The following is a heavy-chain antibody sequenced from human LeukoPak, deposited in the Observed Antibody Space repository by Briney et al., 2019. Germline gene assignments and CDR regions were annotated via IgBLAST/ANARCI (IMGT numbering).Heavy chain of an antibody. D-gene: IGHD1-26*01. CDR1: GGSFSNSY. CDR3: ARGTRALAN. CDR2: INHSGST. Sequence: SETLSLTCAVYGGSFSNSYWNWIRQPPGKGLEWIGEINHSGSTNYNPSLKSRVTISVDTSKNQFSLKLSSVTAADTAVYYCARGTRALANWGQGTLVTVSS. J-gene: IGHJ4*02. V-gene: IGHV4-34*01.